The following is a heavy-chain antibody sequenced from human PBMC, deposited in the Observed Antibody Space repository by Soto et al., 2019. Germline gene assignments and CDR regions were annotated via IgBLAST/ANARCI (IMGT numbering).Heavy chain of an antibody. Sequence: SVKVSCKASGYSFTSYGISWVRRAPGQGLEWMGWISPYNGHTQFVERFQGRVTMTTDTSTKTAYMELRNLRSDDTAHYYCARDLTIVPATHPRLENYGMDVWGQGTTVTVSS. CDR3: ARDLTIVPATHPRLENYGMDV. J-gene: IGHJ6*02. CDR2: ISPYNGHT. V-gene: IGHV1-18*01. CDR1: GYSFTSYG. D-gene: IGHD2-2*01.